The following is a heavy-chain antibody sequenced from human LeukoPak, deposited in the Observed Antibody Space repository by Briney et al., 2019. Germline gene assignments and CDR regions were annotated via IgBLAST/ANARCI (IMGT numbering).Heavy chain of an antibody. V-gene: IGHV3-74*01. D-gene: IGHD5-18*01. J-gene: IGHJ6*02. CDR1: GFTFSSYW. CDR2: IKSDGSST. Sequence: GGSLRLSCAASGFTFSSYWMHWVRHTPGKGLVWVSRIKSDGSSTSYADSVKGRFTISRDNAKNTLYLQMNSLRAEDTAVYYCARDLRRGYSYGYPYYYYGMDVWGQGTTVTVSS. CDR3: ARDLRRGYSYGYPYYYYGMDV.